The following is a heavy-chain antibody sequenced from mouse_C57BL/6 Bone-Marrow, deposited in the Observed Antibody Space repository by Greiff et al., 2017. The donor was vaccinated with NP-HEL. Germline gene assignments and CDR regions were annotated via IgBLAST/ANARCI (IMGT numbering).Heavy chain of an antibody. CDR1: GYTFTSYW. CDR2: IYPSDSET. J-gene: IGHJ1*03. V-gene: IGHV1-61*01. CDR3: ASRSLVRGYFDV. D-gene: IGHD2-12*01. Sequence: VQLQQPGAELVRPGSSVKLSCKASGYTFTSYWMDWVKQRPGQGLEWIGNIYPSDSETHYNQKFKDKATLTVDKSSSTAYMQLSSLTSEDSAVYYCASRSLVRGYFDVWGTGTTVTVSS.